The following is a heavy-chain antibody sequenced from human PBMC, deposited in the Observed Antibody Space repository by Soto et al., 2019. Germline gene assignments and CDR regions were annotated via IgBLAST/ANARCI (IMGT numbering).Heavy chain of an antibody. Sequence: VQLVESGGGVVQPGRSLRLSCAASGFTFSSYAMHWVRQAPGKGLEWVAVISYDGSNKYYADSVKGRFTISRDNSKNTLYLQMNSLIAEDTAVYYCARDGDYYDSSGYCDYWGQGTLVTVSS. CDR1: GFTFSSYA. CDR2: ISYDGSNK. J-gene: IGHJ4*02. D-gene: IGHD3-22*01. CDR3: ARDGDYYDSSGYCDY. V-gene: IGHV3-30-3*01.